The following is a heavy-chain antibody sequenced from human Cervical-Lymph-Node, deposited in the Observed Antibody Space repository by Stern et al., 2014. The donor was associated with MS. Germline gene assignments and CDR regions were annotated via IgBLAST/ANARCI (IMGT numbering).Heavy chain of an antibody. CDR3: ARGRELTD. Sequence: QVQLGQSGPGLVKPSQTLSLTCAISGDSISTNSAAWNWIRQSPSRGLEWLGRTYCTSKWYTDYAVSVKSRITINADTSKDQFSLQLTSVTPEDTAVYYCARGRELTDWGQGTLVTVSS. J-gene: IGHJ4*02. CDR1: GDSISTNSAA. V-gene: IGHV6-1*01. D-gene: IGHD1-7*01. CDR2: TYCTSKWYT.